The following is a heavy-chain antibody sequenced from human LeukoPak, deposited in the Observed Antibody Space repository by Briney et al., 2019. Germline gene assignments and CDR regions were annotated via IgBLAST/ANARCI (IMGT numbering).Heavy chain of an antibody. J-gene: IGHJ4*02. V-gene: IGHV3-23*01. D-gene: IGHD1-26*01. CDR3: AREVGAYDY. Sequence: GGTLRLSCAASGLTFSSYGMSWVRQAPGKGLEWVSTIGGSGGSTYHADSVKGRFTISRDNSKNTLYLQMNSLRAEDTAVYFCAREVGAYDYWGQGTLVTVSS. CDR2: IGGSGGST. CDR1: GLTFSSYG.